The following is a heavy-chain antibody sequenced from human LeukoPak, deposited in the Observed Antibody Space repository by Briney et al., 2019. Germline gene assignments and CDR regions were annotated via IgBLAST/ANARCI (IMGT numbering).Heavy chain of an antibody. CDR1: GGSISSSSYY. J-gene: IGHJ4*02. V-gene: IGHV4-39*01. CDR3: ARHSAAGKFDY. CDR2: INHSGST. D-gene: IGHD6-13*01. Sequence: SETLSLTCTVSGGSISSSSYYWGWIRQPPGKGLEWIGEINHSGSTNYNPSLKSRVTISVDTSKNQFSLKLSSVTAADTAVYYCARHSAAGKFDYWGQGTLVTVSS.